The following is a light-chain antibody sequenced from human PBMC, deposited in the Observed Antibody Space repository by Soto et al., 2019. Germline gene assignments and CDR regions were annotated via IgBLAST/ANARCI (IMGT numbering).Light chain of an antibody. CDR3: QQLNSYPPFT. Sequence: IQMTQSPSSLSTSIGDRVTISCRASQGIWNFLAWYQQKPGKVPHLLMYAATTLQSGVPSRFSGSGSGTDFTLTISSLQPEDFATYYCQQLNSYPPFTFGPGTKVDIK. CDR1: QGIWNF. J-gene: IGKJ3*01. V-gene: IGKV1-27*01. CDR2: AAT.